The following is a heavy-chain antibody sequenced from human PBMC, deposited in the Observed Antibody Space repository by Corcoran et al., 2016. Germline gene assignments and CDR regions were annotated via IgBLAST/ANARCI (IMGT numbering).Heavy chain of an antibody. J-gene: IGHJ4*02. CDR2: IYYSGST. Sequence: QLQLQESGPGLVKPSETLSLTCTVSGGSISSSSYYWGWIRQPPGKGLEWIGSIYYSGSTYYNPSLKSRVTISVDTSKNQFSLKLSSVTAADTAVYYCARYLGYCSSTSCQYYFDYWGQGTLVTVSS. D-gene: IGHD2-2*01. V-gene: IGHV4-39*01. CDR1: GGSISSSSYY. CDR3: ARYLGYCSSTSCQYYFDY.